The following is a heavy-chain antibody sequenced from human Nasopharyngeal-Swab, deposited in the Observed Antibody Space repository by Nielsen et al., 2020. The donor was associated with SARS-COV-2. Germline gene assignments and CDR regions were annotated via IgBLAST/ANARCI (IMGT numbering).Heavy chain of an antibody. CDR3: ARVSHYGSGIYGYYYYYMDV. D-gene: IGHD3-10*01. J-gene: IGHJ6*03. CDR1: GGSISSDY. Sequence: SETLSRTCSVSGGSISSDYWSWIRQPPGKGLEWTGYIYYSGSTNYNPSLKSRVTISVDTSQNQFSLKLSSVTAADTAVYYCARVSHYGSGIYGYYYYYMDVWGKGTTVTVSS. V-gene: IGHV4-59*01. CDR2: IYYSGST.